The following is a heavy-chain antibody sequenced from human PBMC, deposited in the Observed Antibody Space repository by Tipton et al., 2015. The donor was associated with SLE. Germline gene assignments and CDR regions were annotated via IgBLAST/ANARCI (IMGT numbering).Heavy chain of an antibody. CDR2: IHHSGNT. CDR3: GRGRTDAWELVGY. D-gene: IGHD4-23*01. V-gene: IGHV4-38-2*01. J-gene: IGHJ4*02. Sequence: TLSLTCAVSAYSISTGYHWGWIRQPPGKGLEWIASIHHSGNTYYNPALKSRVTISMDTSKIQFSLKLSSVTATDTAVYYCGRGRTDAWELVGYWGQGTLVTVSS. CDR1: AYSISTGYH.